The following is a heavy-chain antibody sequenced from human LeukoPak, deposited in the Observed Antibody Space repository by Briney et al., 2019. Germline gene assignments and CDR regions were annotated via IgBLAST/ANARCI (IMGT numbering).Heavy chain of an antibody. CDR1: GYTFTTYG. V-gene: IGHV1-18*04. J-gene: IGHJ5*02. CDR2: IGPYNINT. Sequence: GASVKASCTAFGYTFTTYGINWVRQAPGQGLEWMGWIGPYNINTHYAQKVQGRVTMTTDTSTSTAYMELRGLRSDDTAVYYCARTRDCSKTNCYVMDPWGQGTLVTVSS. D-gene: IGHD2-2*01. CDR3: ARTRDCSKTNCYVMDP.